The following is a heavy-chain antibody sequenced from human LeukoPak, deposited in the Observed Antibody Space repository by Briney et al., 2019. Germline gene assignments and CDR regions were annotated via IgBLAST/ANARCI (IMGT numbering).Heavy chain of an antibody. J-gene: IGHJ5*02. D-gene: IGHD2-2*01. CDR1: GFAFTDYY. Sequence: GGSLRLSCAGSGFAFTDYYMTWIRQAPGKGLEWVSYISSSGSYTNYADSVKGRFTTSRDNAKNSLYLQMSSLRAEDTALYYCARGGYCSSTSCYWFDPWGQGTLVTVSS. V-gene: IGHV3-11*05. CDR2: ISSSGSYT. CDR3: ARGGYCSSTSCYWFDP.